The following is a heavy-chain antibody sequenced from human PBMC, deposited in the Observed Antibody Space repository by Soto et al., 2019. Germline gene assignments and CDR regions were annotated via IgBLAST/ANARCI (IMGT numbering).Heavy chain of an antibody. CDR3: ARDYDVNTAVDYWYFDL. V-gene: IGHV4-4*07. J-gene: IGHJ2*01. Sequence: QVQLQESGPGLVKPSETLSLNCTVSGGSISRNYWSWIRQPAGKGLEWIGRIYSTGATNYNPSLKSRVSLSVDTSRNQFSLKLTSVTAADTAIYYCARDYDVNTAVDYWYFDLWGRGTLVTVSS. D-gene: IGHD5-18*01. CDR2: IYSTGAT. CDR1: GGSISRNY.